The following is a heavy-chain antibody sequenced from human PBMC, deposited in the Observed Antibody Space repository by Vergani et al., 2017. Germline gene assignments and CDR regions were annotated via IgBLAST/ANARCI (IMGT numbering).Heavy chain of an antibody. Sequence: EVQLVESGGDLVQPGGSLRLSCAASGFTFSSYWMHWVRQAPGKGLEWVSGISWNSGSIGYADSVKGRFTISTDNAKNSLYLQMNSLRAADTALYYCAKDYQTYCSVGSCYGGFDPWGQGTLVTVSS. D-gene: IGHD2-15*01. J-gene: IGHJ5*02. V-gene: IGHV3-9*01. CDR3: AKDYQTYCSVGSCYGGFDP. CDR2: ISWNSGSI. CDR1: GFTFSSYW.